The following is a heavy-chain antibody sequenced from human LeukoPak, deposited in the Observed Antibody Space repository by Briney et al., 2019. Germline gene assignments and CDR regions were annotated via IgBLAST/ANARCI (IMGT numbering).Heavy chain of an antibody. V-gene: IGHV1-46*01. CDR2: INPSGGST. Sequence: ASVKVSCKASGYTFTSYYMHWVRQAPGQGLEWMGIINPSGGSTSYAQKFQGRVTMTRDTSTSTVYMELSSLRSEDTAVYYCATPHTTTVVTPFGAFDIWGQGTTVTVSS. CDR1: GYTFTSYY. J-gene: IGHJ3*02. D-gene: IGHD4-17*01. CDR3: ATPHTTTVVTPFGAFDI.